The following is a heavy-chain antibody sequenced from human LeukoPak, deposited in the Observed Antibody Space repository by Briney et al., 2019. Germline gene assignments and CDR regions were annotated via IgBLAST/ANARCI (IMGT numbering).Heavy chain of an antibody. CDR3: ARVGSTVAAGTPDY. CDR1: GFTFSDYY. CDR2: ISGSGSHT. V-gene: IGHV3-11*06. J-gene: IGHJ4*02. Sequence: KTGGSLRLSCAASGFTFSDYYMSWIRQAPGKGLEWLSYISGSGSHTTYADSVRGRFTIPRDNAKNSLSLQVNSLRADDTAVYYCARVGSTVAAGTPDYWGQGTLVTVSS. D-gene: IGHD6-13*01.